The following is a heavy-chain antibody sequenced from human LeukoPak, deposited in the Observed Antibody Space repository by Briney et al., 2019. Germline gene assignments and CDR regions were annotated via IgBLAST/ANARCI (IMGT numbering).Heavy chain of an antibody. CDR1: GYSLIELS. CDR3: ATVVALGGSSWPNWFDP. Sequence: GASVKVSCKVSGYSLIELSMHWVRQAPGKGLEWMGGFDPEDGETIYAQKFQGRVTMTEDTSTDTAYMELSSLRSEDTAVYYCATVVALGGSSWPNWFDPWGQGTLVTVSS. D-gene: IGHD6-13*01. J-gene: IGHJ5*02. CDR2: FDPEDGET. V-gene: IGHV1-24*01.